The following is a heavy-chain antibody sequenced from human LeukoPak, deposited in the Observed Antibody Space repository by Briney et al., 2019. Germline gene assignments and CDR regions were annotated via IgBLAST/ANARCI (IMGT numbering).Heavy chain of an antibody. D-gene: IGHD6-19*01. V-gene: IGHV4-61*01. CDR3: ARVLGSGWYGHDAFDI. J-gene: IGHJ3*02. CDR2: IYYSGST. Sequence: SETLSLTCTVSGGSVSSGSYYWSWIRQPPGKGLEWIGYIYYSGSTNYNPSLKSRVTISVDKSKNQFSLKLSSVTAADTAVYYCARVLGSGWYGHDAFDIWGQGTMVTVSS. CDR1: GGSVSSGSYY.